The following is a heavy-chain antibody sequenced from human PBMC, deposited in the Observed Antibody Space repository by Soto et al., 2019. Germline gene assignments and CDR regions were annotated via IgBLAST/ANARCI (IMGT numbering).Heavy chain of an antibody. CDR2: MKKDGSQK. CDR1: GFTFSNYW. J-gene: IGHJ5*02. Sequence: GGSLRLSCVASGFTFSNYWMSWVRQAPGKGLEWVANMKKDGSQKYYVDSVKGRFTISRDNARNSLYLQMNSLRVEDTAVYYCARDWFDAWGQGTLVTVSS. V-gene: IGHV3-7*01. CDR3: ARDWFDA.